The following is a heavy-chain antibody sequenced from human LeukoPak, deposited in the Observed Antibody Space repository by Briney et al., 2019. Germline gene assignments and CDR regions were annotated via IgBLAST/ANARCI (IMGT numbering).Heavy chain of an antibody. V-gene: IGHV4-34*01. Sequence: SETLSLTCAVYGGSFSGYYWSWIRQPPGKGLEWIGEINHSGSTNYNPSLKSRVTISVDTSKNQFSLKLSSVTAADTAEYYCARGGYCSGGSCYGDRWFDPWGQGTLVTVSS. CDR2: INHSGST. CDR1: GGSFSGYY. J-gene: IGHJ5*02. CDR3: ARGGYCSGGSCYGDRWFDP. D-gene: IGHD2-15*01.